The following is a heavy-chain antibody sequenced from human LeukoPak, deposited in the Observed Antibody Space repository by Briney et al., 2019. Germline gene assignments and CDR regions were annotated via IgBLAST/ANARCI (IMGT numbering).Heavy chain of an antibody. CDR1: DESFSGYY. CDR2: INHSGST. J-gene: IGHJ6*03. Sequence: SETLSLTCAVYDESFSGYYWIWIRQPPGKGLEWIGEINHSGSTDYNPSLRSRVTISVDTSKNQFSLKLSSVTAADTAVYYCARRSYYYYYYMDVWGKGTTVTVSS. V-gene: IGHV4-34*01. CDR3: ARRSYYYYYYMDV.